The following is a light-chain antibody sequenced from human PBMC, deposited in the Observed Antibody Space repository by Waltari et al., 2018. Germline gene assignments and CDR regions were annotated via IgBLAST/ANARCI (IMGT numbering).Light chain of an antibody. J-gene: IGLJ2*01. CDR3: GTWDSSLSADVV. CDR2: DNN. CDR1: SSNIGNNY. Sequence: QSVLTQPPSVSAAPGPKVTISCSGSSSNIGNNYVSWYQQLPGTAPKLLISDNNKRPSGIPDRFSGSKSGTSATLGITGLQTGDEADYYCGTWDSSLSADVVFGGGTKLTVL. V-gene: IGLV1-51*01.